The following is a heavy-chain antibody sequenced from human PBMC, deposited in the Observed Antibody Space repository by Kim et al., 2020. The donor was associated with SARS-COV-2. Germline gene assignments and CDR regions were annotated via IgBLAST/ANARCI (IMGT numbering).Heavy chain of an antibody. J-gene: IGHJ3*02. D-gene: IGHD3-22*01. CDR1: GYTFTTYY. CDR2: INPSGGST. Sequence: ASVKVSCKASGYTFTTYYMNWVRQAPGQGLEWMGIINPSGGSTKYAQKFQGRVTMTRDTSTSTVYVDLSSLRSDDTAVYSCARGSPTYYYDSSGYYYGAFDIWGQGTMVTVSS. V-gene: IGHV1-46*01. CDR3: ARGSPTYYYDSSGYYYGAFDI.